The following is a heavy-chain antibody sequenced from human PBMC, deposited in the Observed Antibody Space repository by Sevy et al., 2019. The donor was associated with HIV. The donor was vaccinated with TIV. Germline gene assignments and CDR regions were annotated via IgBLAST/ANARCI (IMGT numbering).Heavy chain of an antibody. CDR1: GFTFSTYW. D-gene: IGHD6-6*01. CDR3: ATDLFSSSSADVFDI. V-gene: IGHV3-7*01. Sequence: GGLRLSCAASGFTFSTYWMKWVRQAPGKGLEWVANIKQDGSGKNYVDSVKGRFTISRDNARNSLFLELNSLKVEDTAVYYCATDLFSSSSADVFDIWGQRTMVTVSS. CDR2: IKQDGSGK. J-gene: IGHJ3*02.